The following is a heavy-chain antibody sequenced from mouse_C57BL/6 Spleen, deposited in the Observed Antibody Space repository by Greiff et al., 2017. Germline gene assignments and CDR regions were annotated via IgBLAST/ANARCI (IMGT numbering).Heavy chain of an antibody. D-gene: IGHD1-1*01. Sequence: QVQLQQPGAELVMPGASVKLSCKASGYTFTSYWMHWVKQRPGQGLEWIGEIDPSDSYTNYNQKFKGKSTLTVDKSSSTAYMQLSSLTSEDSAVYYCARDGDITTAWYFDVWGTGTTVTVSS. CDR2: IDPSDSYT. CDR3: ARDGDITTAWYFDV. CDR1: GYTFTSYW. J-gene: IGHJ1*03. V-gene: IGHV1-69*01.